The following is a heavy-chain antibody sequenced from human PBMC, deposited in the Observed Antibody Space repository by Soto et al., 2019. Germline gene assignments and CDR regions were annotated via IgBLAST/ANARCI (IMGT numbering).Heavy chain of an antibody. Sequence: EVQLVESGGGLVKPGGSLRLSCAASGFTFSDYGMIWVRLAPGKGLEWVSSITAGSDYICYADSLKGRFTISRDNAKNSLYLQMNTLRAEDTAVYYCARVDGYTYPNDYWGQGTRVTVSS. CDR3: ARVDGYTYPNDY. CDR2: ITAGSDYI. J-gene: IGHJ4*02. D-gene: IGHD5-12*01. V-gene: IGHV3-21*02. CDR1: GFTFSDYG.